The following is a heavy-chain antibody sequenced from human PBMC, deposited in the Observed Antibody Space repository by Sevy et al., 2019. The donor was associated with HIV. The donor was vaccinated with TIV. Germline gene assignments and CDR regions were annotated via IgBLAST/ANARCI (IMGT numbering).Heavy chain of an antibody. CDR3: ARDLSASITMIVEGAFDI. Sequence: SETLSLTCTVSGGSISSYYWSWIRQPAGKGLEWIGRIYTSGSTNYNPSLKSRVTMSVDTSKNQFSLKLGSVTAADTAVYYCARDLSASITMIVEGAFDIWGQGTMVTVSS. D-gene: IGHD3-22*01. CDR2: IYTSGST. J-gene: IGHJ3*02. CDR1: GGSISSYY. V-gene: IGHV4-4*07.